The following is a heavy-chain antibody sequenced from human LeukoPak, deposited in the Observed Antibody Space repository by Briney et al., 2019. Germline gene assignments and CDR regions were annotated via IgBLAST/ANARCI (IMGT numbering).Heavy chain of an antibody. V-gene: IGHV3-23*01. Sequence: GGSLRFSCAASGFTFSNYAMIWVRQAPGKGLEWVSSISGSGTYYADSVKGRFTISRDNSKNTLYLQMNSLRAEDTALYYCAKHAGDYYFDYWGQGTLVTVSS. CDR1: GFTFSNYA. CDR3: AKHAGDYYFDY. CDR2: ISGSGT. J-gene: IGHJ4*02. D-gene: IGHD2-21*02.